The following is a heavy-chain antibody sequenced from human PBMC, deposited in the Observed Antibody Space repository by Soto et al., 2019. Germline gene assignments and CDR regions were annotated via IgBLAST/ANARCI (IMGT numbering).Heavy chain of an antibody. J-gene: IGHJ4*02. Sequence: LRLSCAASGFTFSSYEMNWVRQAPGKGLEWVSYISSSGSTIYYADSVKGRFTISRDNAKNSLYLQMNSLRAEDTAVYYCASRDGYNSYYFDYWGQGTLVTVSS. V-gene: IGHV3-48*03. D-gene: IGHD5-12*01. CDR1: GFTFSSYE. CDR3: ASRDGYNSYYFDY. CDR2: ISSSGSTI.